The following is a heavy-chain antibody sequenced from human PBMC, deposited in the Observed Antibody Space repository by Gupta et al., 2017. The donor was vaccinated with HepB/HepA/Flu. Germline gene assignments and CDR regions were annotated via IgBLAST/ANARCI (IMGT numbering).Heavy chain of an antibody. D-gene: IGHD4-11*01. CDR3: AKGIRSYSNYDGDYYYGMDV. J-gene: IGHJ6*02. CDR2: ISGSGGST. CDR1: GFTFSSYA. Sequence: EVQLLESGGGLVQPGGSLRLSCAASGFTFSSYAMSWFRQAPGKGLEWVSAISGSGGSTYYADSVKGRFTISRDNSKNTLYLQMNSLRAEDTAVYYCAKGIRSYSNYDGDYYYGMDVWGQGTTVTVSS. V-gene: IGHV3-23*01.